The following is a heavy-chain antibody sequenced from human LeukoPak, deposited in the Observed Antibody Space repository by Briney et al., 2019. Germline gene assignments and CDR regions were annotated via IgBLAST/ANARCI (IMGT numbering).Heavy chain of an antibody. J-gene: IGHJ3*02. CDR2: FDPEDGET. V-gene: IGHV1-24*01. CDR3: ATPKVVPAAISAFDI. Sequence: ASVKVSCKVSGYTLTELSMHWVRQAPGKGLEWMGGFDPEDGETIYAQKFQGRVTMTEDTSTDTAYMELSSLRSEDTAVYYCATPKVVPAAISAFDIWGQGTMVTVSS. D-gene: IGHD2-2*01. CDR1: GYTLTELS.